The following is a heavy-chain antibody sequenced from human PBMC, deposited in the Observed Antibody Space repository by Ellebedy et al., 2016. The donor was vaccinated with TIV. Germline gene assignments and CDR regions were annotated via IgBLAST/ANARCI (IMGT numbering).Heavy chain of an antibody. V-gene: IGHV4-61*05. J-gene: IGHJ4*02. CDR1: GGSISSSSYY. Sequence: GSLRLSXTVSGGSISSSSYYWSWIRQPPGKGLEWIGYIYYSGSTNYNPSLKSRVTISVDTSKNQFSLKLSSVTAADTAVYYCATWKGSSWYLDWGQGTLVTVSS. CDR2: IYYSGST. D-gene: IGHD6-13*01. CDR3: ATWKGSSWYLD.